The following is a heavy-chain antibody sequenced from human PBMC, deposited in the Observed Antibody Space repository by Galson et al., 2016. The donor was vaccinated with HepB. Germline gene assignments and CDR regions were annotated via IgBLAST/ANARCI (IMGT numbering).Heavy chain of an antibody. V-gene: IGHV2-5*02. D-gene: IGHD1-14*01. Sequence: PALVKPTQTLTLTCTFSGFSLRTSGGGVGWIRQPPGRPLEFLALVYWADDKGYNPSLKSRLTITKEAYTNKVFLLMANMDPVDTGTCYCTSRNWGQYFDNWGQGAQVIVSS. CDR2: VYWADDK. CDR1: GFSLRTSGGG. CDR3: TSRNWGQYFDN. J-gene: IGHJ4*02.